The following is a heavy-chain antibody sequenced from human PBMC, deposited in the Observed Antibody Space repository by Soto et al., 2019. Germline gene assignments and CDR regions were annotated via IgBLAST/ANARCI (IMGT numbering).Heavy chain of an antibody. Sequence: SWRLGCEGSGFSFSSDAIHWARQAPGKGLEWVAVISYAGTNKFYGESVRGRFTISRDDSKNTVYLQMNSLRVEDAGIYYCGRDNMIQLWPPSSVDSWGQGALVTVSS. CDR2: ISYAGTNK. V-gene: IGHV3-30*03. CDR1: GFSFSSDA. D-gene: IGHD5-18*01. CDR3: GRDNMIQLWPPSSVDS. J-gene: IGHJ4*02.